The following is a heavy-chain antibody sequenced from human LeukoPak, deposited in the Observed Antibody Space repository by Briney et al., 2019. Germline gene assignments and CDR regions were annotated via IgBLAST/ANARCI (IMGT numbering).Heavy chain of an antibody. D-gene: IGHD7-27*01. Sequence: SETLSLTCAVYGGSFSGYYWSWIRQPPGKGLEWIGEINHSGSTNYNPSLKSRVTISVDTSKNQFSLKLTAVTAADTAVYYCARETPGAGHFDYWGQGSLVTVSS. V-gene: IGHV4-34*01. CDR1: GGSFSGYY. CDR2: INHSGST. CDR3: ARETPGAGHFDY. J-gene: IGHJ4*02.